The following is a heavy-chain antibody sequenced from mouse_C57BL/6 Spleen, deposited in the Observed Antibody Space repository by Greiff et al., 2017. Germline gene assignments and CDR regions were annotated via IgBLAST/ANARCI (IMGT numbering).Heavy chain of an antibody. Sequence: EVQLQQSGPELVKPGASVKISCKASGYSFTGYYMNWVKQSPEKSLEWIGEINPRTGGTTYNQKFKAKATLTVDKSSSTAYMQLKSLTSEDSAVYYCARSHYGNYGLAYWGQGTLVTVSA. CDR3: ARSHYGNYGLAY. V-gene: IGHV1-42*01. CDR1: GYSFTGYY. D-gene: IGHD2-1*01. J-gene: IGHJ3*01. CDR2: INPRTGGT.